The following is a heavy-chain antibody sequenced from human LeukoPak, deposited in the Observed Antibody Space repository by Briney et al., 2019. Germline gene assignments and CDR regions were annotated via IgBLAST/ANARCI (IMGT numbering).Heavy chain of an antibody. J-gene: IGHJ5*02. V-gene: IGHV1-8*01. CDR1: GYTFSNYD. D-gene: IGHD2-2*01. CDR2: MNPSSGNT. Sequence: ASVKDSRKASGYTFSNYDINWVRQATGQGLEWMGWMNPSSGNTGYAQKFQDRVTMTRNTTISTAYMQLSSLKSEDTAVYYCARGRSCRSMTCPYCFDPWGQGTIVTVSS. CDR3: ARGRSCRSMTCPYCFDP.